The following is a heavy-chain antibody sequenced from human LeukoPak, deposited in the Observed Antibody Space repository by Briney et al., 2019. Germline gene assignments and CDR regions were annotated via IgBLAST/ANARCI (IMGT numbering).Heavy chain of an antibody. J-gene: IGHJ4*02. CDR1: GGSMRSSNFY. V-gene: IGHV4-39*07. CDR3: ARYITMVRGFYFDY. D-gene: IGHD3-10*01. Sequence: SETLSLTCTVSGGSMRSSNFYWGWIRQPPGKGLEWIGNINYSGSTYYNPSVKSRVTLSVDVSKNRFSLNLTSVTAADTAVYYCARYITMVRGFYFDYWGQGTLVTVSS. CDR2: INYSGST.